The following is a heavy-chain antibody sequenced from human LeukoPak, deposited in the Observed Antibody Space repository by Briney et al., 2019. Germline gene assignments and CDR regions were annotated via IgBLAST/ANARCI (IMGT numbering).Heavy chain of an antibody. CDR2: ISYSGST. CDR1: GGSISSHY. D-gene: IGHD6-19*01. Sequence: KPSETLSLTCTVSGGSISSHYWSWIRQPPGKGLEWIGYISYSGSTNYNPSLKSRVTISVDTSKNQFSLKLSSVAAADAAVYYCARGSHRAVAGTYFDYWGQGTLVTVSS. J-gene: IGHJ4*02. CDR3: ARGSHRAVAGTYFDY. V-gene: IGHV4-59*11.